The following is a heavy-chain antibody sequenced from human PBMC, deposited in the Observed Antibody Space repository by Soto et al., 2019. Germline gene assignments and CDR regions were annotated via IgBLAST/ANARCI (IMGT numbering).Heavy chain of an antibody. Sequence: QVQLVESGGGVVQPGRSLRLSCAASGFTFSSYGMHWVRQAPGKGLEWVAVISYDGSNKYYADSVKGRFTISRDNSKNTLYLQMNSLRAEDTAVYYCAILTTVVTGRDYWGQGTLVTFSS. V-gene: IGHV3-30*03. CDR1: GFTFSSYG. J-gene: IGHJ4*02. CDR2: ISYDGSNK. D-gene: IGHD4-17*01. CDR3: AILTTVVTGRDY.